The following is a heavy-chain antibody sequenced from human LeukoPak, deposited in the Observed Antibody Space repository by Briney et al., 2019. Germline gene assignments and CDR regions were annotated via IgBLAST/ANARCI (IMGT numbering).Heavy chain of an antibody. V-gene: IGHV4-34*01. CDR3: ARGLNMTTVTTLT. CDR1: GGSFSGYY. D-gene: IGHD4-17*01. CDR2: INLSGRT. J-gene: IGHJ5*02. Sequence: PSETLSLTCAVYGGSFSGYYWSWIRQPPGKGLEWIGEINLSGRTNYNPSLKSGGTISVGTSKNQFSLTLSSVTAADTAVYYCARGLNMTTVTTLTWGQGTLVTVSS.